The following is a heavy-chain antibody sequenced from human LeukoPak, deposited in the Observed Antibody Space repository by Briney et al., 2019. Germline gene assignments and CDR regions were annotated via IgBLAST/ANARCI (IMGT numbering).Heavy chain of an antibody. D-gene: IGHD3-3*01. Sequence: GGSLRLSCAASGFTVSSNYMSWVRQAPGKGLEWVSVIYSGGSTYYADSVKGRFTISRDNSENTLYLQMNSLRAEDTAVYYCARTRYDFWSGYYVWGQGTLVTVSS. J-gene: IGHJ4*02. CDR2: IYSGGST. V-gene: IGHV3-53*01. CDR1: GFTVSSNY. CDR3: ARTRYDFWSGYYV.